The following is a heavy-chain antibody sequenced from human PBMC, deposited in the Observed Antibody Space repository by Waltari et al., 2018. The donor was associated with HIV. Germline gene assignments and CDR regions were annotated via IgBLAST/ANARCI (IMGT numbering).Heavy chain of an antibody. J-gene: IGHJ6*02. D-gene: IGHD3-22*01. CDR1: GGTFSSYA. CDR3: ARDSLSDTMIVAVPYGMDV. V-gene: IGHV1-69*01. Sequence: QVQLVQSGAEVKKPGSSVKVSCKASGGTFSSYAISWVRQAPGQGLEWMGGIIPIFGTANYAQKFQGRVTITADESTSTAYMELSSLRSEDTAVYYCARDSLSDTMIVAVPYGMDVWGQGTTVTVSS. CDR2: IIPIFGTA.